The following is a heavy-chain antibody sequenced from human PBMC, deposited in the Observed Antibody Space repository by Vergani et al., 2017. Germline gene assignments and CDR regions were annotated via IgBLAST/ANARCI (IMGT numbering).Heavy chain of an antibody. V-gene: IGHV4-4*02. J-gene: IGHJ6*02. CDR3: ARVQGMGFGELSSSNGMDV. Sequence: QVQLQESGPGLVKPSGTLSLTCAVSGGSLSSSNWWSWVRQPPGKGVEWIGEIYHSGSTNYNPSLKSRVTISVNKSKNQFSLKLSSVTAADTAVYYCARVQGMGFGELSSSNGMDVWGQGTTVTVSS. CDR1: GGSLSSSNW. D-gene: IGHD3-10*01. CDR2: IYHSGST.